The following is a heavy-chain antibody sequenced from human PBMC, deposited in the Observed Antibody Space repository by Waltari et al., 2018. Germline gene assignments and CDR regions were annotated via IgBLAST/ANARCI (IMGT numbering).Heavy chain of an antibody. D-gene: IGHD3-10*01. CDR1: GFTFSTYG. CDR3: AECRGVRGVIPFDY. CDR2: ISVGSDNT. Sequence: EVQLVESGGGLVQPGGSLRLSCAASGFTFSTYGMSWVRQAPGKGLEWVSAISVGSDNTHYADSVKGRFTISRDNSKNTLYLQMNSLRADDTAVYYCAECRGVRGVIPFDYWGQGTLVTVSS. V-gene: IGHV3-23*04. J-gene: IGHJ4*02.